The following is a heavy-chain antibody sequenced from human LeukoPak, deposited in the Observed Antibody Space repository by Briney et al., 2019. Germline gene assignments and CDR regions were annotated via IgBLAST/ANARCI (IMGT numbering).Heavy chain of an antibody. CDR2: ISSSSSYI. J-gene: IGHJ6*02. Sequence: PGGSLRLSCAASGFTFSSYSMNWVRQAPGKGLEWVSSISSSSSYIYYADSVKGRFTISRDNAKNSLYLQMNNLRAEDTAVYYCARDGIAAAGTVYYYYYGMDVWGQGTTVTVSS. CDR3: ARDGIAAAGTVYYYYYGMDV. V-gene: IGHV3-21*01. D-gene: IGHD6-13*01. CDR1: GFTFSSYS.